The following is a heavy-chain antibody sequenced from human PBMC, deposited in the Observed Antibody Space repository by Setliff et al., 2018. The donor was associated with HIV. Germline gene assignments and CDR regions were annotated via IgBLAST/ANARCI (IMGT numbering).Heavy chain of an antibody. CDR1: GDSISSSSYY. J-gene: IGHJ4*02. CDR3: ASGPGYGWGSYRLDY. V-gene: IGHV4-39*07. D-gene: IGHD3-10*01. Sequence: SETLSLTCTVSGDSISSSSYYWGWVRQPPGKGLEWIGSISYSGSTYYNPSLKSRVTISLDTSKNQFSLNLSSVTAADTAVYYCASGPGYGWGSYRLDYWGQGTLVTVSS. CDR2: ISYSGST.